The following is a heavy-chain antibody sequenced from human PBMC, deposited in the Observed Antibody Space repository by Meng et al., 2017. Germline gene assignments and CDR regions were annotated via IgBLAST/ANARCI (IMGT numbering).Heavy chain of an antibody. CDR2: INEFGST. CDR3: ARQRGPDF. D-gene: IGHD5-12*01. V-gene: IGHV4-34*01. CDR1: GGSFSGYY. J-gene: IGHJ4*02. Sequence: QVQLQRWGAGLLKPSETLSLTCAVYGGSFSGYYWNWIRQPPGKGLEWIGEINEFGSTNYNPSLKSRVTILVDTSKNQFSLKLRSVTAADTAVYYCARQRGPDFWGQGSLVTVSS.